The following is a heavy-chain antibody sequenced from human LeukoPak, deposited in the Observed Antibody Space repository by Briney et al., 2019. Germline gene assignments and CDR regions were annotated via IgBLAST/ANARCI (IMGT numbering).Heavy chain of an antibody. J-gene: IGHJ5*02. Sequence: GGSLRLSCAASGFTFSSYAMSWVRQAPGKGLEWVSYISSSSSTIYYADSVKGRFTISRDNAKNSLYLQMNSLRDEDTAVYYCARGSTYYYGSGSTDWFDPWGQGTLVTVSS. CDR2: ISSSSSTI. CDR1: GFTFSSYA. CDR3: ARGSTYYYGSGSTDWFDP. D-gene: IGHD3-10*01. V-gene: IGHV3-48*02.